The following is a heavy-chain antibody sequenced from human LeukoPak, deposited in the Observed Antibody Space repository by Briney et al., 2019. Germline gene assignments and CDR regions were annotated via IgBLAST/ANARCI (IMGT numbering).Heavy chain of an antibody. V-gene: IGHV1-2*02. CDR1: GYTFTGYY. J-gene: IGHJ4*01. D-gene: IGHD3-22*01. Sequence: ASVKVSCKASGYTFTGYYMHWVRQAPGQGLEWMGWINPNSGGTNYAQKFQGRVTMTRDTSISTAYMELSRLRSDDTAVYYCARDRAYYYDSSGYASDYFDYWGQGTLVTVSS. CDR2: INPNSGGT. CDR3: ARDRAYYYDSSGYASDYFDY.